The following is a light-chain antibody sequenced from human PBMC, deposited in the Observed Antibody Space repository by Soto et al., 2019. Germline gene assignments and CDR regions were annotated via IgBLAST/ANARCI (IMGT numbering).Light chain of an antibody. V-gene: IGKV3-11*01. Sequence: EIVLTQSPATLSLSPGETATLSCRASQSVSSYLAWYQQKPGQAPRLLIYDASNRATGIPARFSGSGSGTDFTLTISSLEREDFAVYYCQQRSNWPTFGPGTKVDIK. CDR3: QQRSNWPT. CDR1: QSVSSY. CDR2: DAS. J-gene: IGKJ3*01.